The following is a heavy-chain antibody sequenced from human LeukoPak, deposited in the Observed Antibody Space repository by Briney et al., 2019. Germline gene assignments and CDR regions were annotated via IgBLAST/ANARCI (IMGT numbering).Heavy chain of an antibody. V-gene: IGHV3-48*01. J-gene: IGHJ4*02. Sequence: SGGSLRLSCAASGFTFSSYTMNWVRQAPGKGLEWVSYISSSSSTIYYADSVKGRFTISRDNAKNSLYLQMNSLRAEDTAVYYCARTRLEYSSPPRHGPLDYWGQGTLVTVSS. CDR3: ARTRLEYSSPPRHGPLDY. CDR2: ISSSSSTI. CDR1: GFTFSSYT. D-gene: IGHD6-6*01.